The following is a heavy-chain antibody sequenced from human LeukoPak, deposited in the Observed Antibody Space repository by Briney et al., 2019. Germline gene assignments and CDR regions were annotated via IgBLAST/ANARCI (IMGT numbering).Heavy chain of an antibody. CDR1: GFTFSSYE. D-gene: IGHD6-13*01. CDR3: ARDQYSSTWYRGAFDV. Sequence: GGSLRLSCAASGFTFSSYEMNWVRQAPGKGLEWVSYISSSGYTNYADSVKGRFTISRDNAKNTLYLQMNSLRAEDTAVYYCARDQYSSTWYRGAFDVWGQGTMVSVSP. V-gene: IGHV3-48*03. J-gene: IGHJ3*01. CDR2: ISSSGYT.